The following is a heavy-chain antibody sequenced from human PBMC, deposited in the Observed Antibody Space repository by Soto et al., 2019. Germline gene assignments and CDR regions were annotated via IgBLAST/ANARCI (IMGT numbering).Heavy chain of an antibody. D-gene: IGHD2-8*01. V-gene: IGHV1-69*13. CDR1: GGTFSSYA. CDR2: SIPIFGTA. CDR3: ARGVVIMVYAGGLTYFDY. Sequence: SVKVSCKASGGTFSSYAVSWVRQAPGQGLEWMGGSIPIFGTANYAQKFQSRVTITADESTRTAYMELSSLRSEETAVYYCARGVVIMVYAGGLTYFDYWGQGTLVTVSS. J-gene: IGHJ4*02.